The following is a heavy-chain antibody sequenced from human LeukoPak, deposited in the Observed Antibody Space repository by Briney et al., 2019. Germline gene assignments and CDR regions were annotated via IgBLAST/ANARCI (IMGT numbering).Heavy chain of an antibody. J-gene: IGHJ4*02. CDR2: IWYDGTNK. V-gene: IGHV3-33*01. CDR3: AGMGAQFSIDY. CDR1: GFTFSSYG. D-gene: IGHD2/OR15-2a*01. Sequence: GGSLRLSCAASGFTFSSYGMHWVRQAPGKGLEWVAVIWYDGTNKYYADSMKGRFTISRDNSKNTLYLQMNSLRAEDTAVYYCAGMGAQFSIDYWGQGTLVPVSS.